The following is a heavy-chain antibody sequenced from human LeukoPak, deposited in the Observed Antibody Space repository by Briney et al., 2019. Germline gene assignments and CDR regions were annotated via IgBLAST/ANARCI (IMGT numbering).Heavy chain of an antibody. J-gene: IGHJ4*02. D-gene: IGHD3-22*01. CDR1: GFTFSSYW. Sequence: PGGSLRLSCAASGFTFSSYWMHWVRQAPGKGLVWVSRINSDGSSTSYADSVKGRFTISRDNAKNTLYLQTNSLRAEDTAVYYCARDGSYYYDSSGYYLFDYWGQGTLVTVSS. CDR2: INSDGSST. CDR3: ARDGSYYYDSSGYYLFDY. V-gene: IGHV3-74*01.